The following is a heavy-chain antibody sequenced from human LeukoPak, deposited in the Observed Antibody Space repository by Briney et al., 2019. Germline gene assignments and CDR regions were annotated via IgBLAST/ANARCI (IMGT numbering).Heavy chain of an antibody. CDR1: GYTLTELS. V-gene: IGHV1-24*01. J-gene: IGHJ4*02. D-gene: IGHD2-2*01. CDR2: FDPEDGET. CDR3: ATVVVATFRDYYFDY. Sequence: ASVKVSCKVSGYTLTELSMHWVRQAPGKGLEWMGGFDPEDGETIYAQKLQGRVTMTEDTSTDTAYMELSSLRSEDTAVYYCATVVVATFRDYYFDYWGQGTLVTVSS.